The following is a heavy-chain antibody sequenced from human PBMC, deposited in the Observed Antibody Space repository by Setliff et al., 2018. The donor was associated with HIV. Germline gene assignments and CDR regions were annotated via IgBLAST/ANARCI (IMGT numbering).Heavy chain of an antibody. J-gene: IGHJ4*02. Sequence: TGGSLRLSCAASGFTISSHQMSWVRQAPGKGLEWVAKIIQDESAKYYVDSVKGRFTISRDNAKNSLYLQMNSLGGEDTAVYYCTTGWLAWLWGQGTLVTVSS. CDR1: GFTISSHQ. CDR2: IIQDESAK. D-gene: IGHD6-19*01. V-gene: IGHV3-7*03. CDR3: TTGWLAWL.